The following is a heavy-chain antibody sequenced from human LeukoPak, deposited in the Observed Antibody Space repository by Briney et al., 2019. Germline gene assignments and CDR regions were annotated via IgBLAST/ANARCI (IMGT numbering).Heavy chain of an antibody. J-gene: IGHJ5*02. CDR1: GGTFSSYA. V-gene: IGHV1-69*05. CDR2: IIPIFGTA. D-gene: IGHD2-2*01. Sequence: SVKVSCKASGGTFSSYAISWVRQAPGQGVEGMGGIIPIFGTANYAQKFQGRVTITTDGYTSTAYMELSSLRSEDTAVYYCAREQIVVVPAAISEGWFDHWGQGTLVTVSS. CDR3: AREQIVVVPAAISEGWFDH.